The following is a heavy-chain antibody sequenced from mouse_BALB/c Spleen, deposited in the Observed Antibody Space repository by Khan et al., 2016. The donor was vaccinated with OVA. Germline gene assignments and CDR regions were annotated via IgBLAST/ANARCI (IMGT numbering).Heavy chain of an antibody. CDR3: AIAYYRSGGYYAMDY. V-gene: IGHV2-6-4*01. CDR2: IWGGGNT. J-gene: IGHJ4*01. D-gene: IGHD2-14*01. CDR1: GFSLSSYN. Sequence: VQLKESGPGLVAPSQGLSITCTVSGFSLSSYNIHWIRQPPGKGLEWLGMIWGGGNTDYNSTLKIRLSISKDNSKSQVFLKMNSLQTDDTAVYFCAIAYYRSGGYYAMDYWGQGTSVTVSS.